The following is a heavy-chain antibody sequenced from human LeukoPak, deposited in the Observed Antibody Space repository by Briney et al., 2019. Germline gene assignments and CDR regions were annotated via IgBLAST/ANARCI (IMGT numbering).Heavy chain of an antibody. CDR2: IYYSGST. V-gene: IGHV4-39*01. D-gene: IGHD3-10*01. CDR1: GGSISSSSYY. CDR3: ARHKEVLLWFGELSGTWFDP. Sequence: SETLSLTCTVSGGSISSSSYYWGWIHQPPGKGLEWIGSIYYSGSTYYNPSLKSRVTISVDTSKNQFSLKLSSVTAADTAVYYCARHKEVLLWFGELSGTWFDPWGQGTLVTVSS. J-gene: IGHJ5*02.